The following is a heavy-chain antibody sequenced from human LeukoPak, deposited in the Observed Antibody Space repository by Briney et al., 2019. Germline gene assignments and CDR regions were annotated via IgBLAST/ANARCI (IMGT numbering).Heavy chain of an antibody. CDR2: ISYDGSNK. CDR1: GFTFCSYA. Sequence: GSSLRLSCAASGFTFCSYAMHGVRQAPGKGLEWVAVISYDGSNKYYADSVKGRFTISRDNSKNTLYLQMNSLRAEDTAVYYCASAPWTWGQGTLVTVSS. V-gene: IGHV3-30*04. CDR3: ASAPWT. J-gene: IGHJ5*02. D-gene: IGHD5-12*01.